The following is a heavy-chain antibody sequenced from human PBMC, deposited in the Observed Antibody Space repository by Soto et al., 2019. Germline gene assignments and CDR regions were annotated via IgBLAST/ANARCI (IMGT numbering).Heavy chain of an antibody. CDR1: GYIFTNYV. CDR2: INTGNGNT. V-gene: IGHV1-3*04. D-gene: IGHD6-13*01. J-gene: IGHJ4*02. Sequence: QVQLVQSGAEVKKPGASVKVSCKASGYIFTNYVMHWVRQAPGQRPEWMGWINTGNGNTHSSQKFQGRVTITRDTSANTAYMELSSLRSEDTAMYYCARDGAGTGHWVYWGQGTLVTVSS. CDR3: ARDGAGTGHWVY.